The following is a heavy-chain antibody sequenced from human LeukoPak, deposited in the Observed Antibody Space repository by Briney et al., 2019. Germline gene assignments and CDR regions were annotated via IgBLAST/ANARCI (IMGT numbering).Heavy chain of an antibody. CDR2: ISKDAKSN. Sequence: GGSLRVSCATSGFTFSSYGMHWVRQVPGKGLEWVAVISKDAKSNYHVDSVKGRFTISRDNSKNTLYLQMNSLRAEDTAVYYCAKDGGNYYDSSGYYGRGYFDYWGQGTLVTVSS. V-gene: IGHV3-30*18. D-gene: IGHD3-22*01. CDR1: GFTFSSYG. CDR3: AKDGGNYYDSSGYYGRGYFDY. J-gene: IGHJ4*02.